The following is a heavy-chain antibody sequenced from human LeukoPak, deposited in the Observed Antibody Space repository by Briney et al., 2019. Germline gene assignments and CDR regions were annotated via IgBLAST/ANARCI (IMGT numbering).Heavy chain of an antibody. J-gene: IGHJ3*02. Sequence: SETLSLTCTVSGGSISSYYWSWIRQPPGKGLEWIGYIYYSGSTNYNPSLKSRVTISVDTSKNQFSLKLSSVTAADTAVYYCASTRSSGRPGPDAFDIWGQGTMVTVSS. V-gene: IGHV4-59*01. CDR3: ASTRSSGRPGPDAFDI. CDR2: IYYSGST. CDR1: GGSISSYY. D-gene: IGHD3-22*01.